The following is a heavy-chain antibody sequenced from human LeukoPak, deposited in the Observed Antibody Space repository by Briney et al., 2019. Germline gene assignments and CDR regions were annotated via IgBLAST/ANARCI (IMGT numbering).Heavy chain of an antibody. J-gene: IGHJ5*02. CDR1: GGTISSYY. CDR2: IYYSGST. Sequence: SETLSLTCTVSGGTISSYYWNWIRQPPGKGLEWIGSIYYSGSTYYNPSLKSRVTISVDTSKNQFSLKLSSVTAADTAVYYCARGGGGYRTWYNWLDPWGQGTLVTVSS. CDR3: ARGGGGYRTWYNWLDP. D-gene: IGHD3-22*01. V-gene: IGHV4-39*01.